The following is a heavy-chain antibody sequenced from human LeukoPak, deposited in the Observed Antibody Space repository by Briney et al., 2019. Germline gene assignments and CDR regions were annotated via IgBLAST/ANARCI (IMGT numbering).Heavy chain of an antibody. J-gene: IGHJ4*02. V-gene: IGHV4-4*07. CDR3: ARHSKTYYAFDY. D-gene: IGHD1-26*01. CDR2: IYTSGST. Sequence: SETLSLTCTVSGGSISSYYWSWIRQPAGKGLEWIGRIYTSGSTNYNPSLKSRVTISVDTSKNQLSLKLSSVTAADTAIYYCARHSKTYYAFDYWGQGTLVTVSS. CDR1: GGSISSYY.